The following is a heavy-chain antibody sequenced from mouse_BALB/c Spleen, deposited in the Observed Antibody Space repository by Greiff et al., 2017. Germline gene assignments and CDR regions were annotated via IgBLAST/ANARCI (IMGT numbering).Heavy chain of an antibody. Sequence: QVQLQQPGAELVQPGASVKLSCTASGYTFSSFWMHWVQLRPGQGFEWIEEINPSNGVTNYNEKFKRKATLTVDKSSSTAYMQLSSLTSEDSAVYCGTESAILAAPHAMDYWGQGTSVTVSS. CDR3: TESAILAAPHAMDY. V-gene: IGHV1S16*01. CDR2: INPSNGVT. J-gene: IGHJ4*01. D-gene: IGHD5-1-1*01. CDR1: GYTFSSFW.